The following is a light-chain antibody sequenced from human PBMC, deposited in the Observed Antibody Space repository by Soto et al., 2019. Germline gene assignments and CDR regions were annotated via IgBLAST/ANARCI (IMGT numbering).Light chain of an antibody. CDR2: DTT. J-gene: IGLJ1*01. Sequence: QAVVTQEPSLTVSPGGTVTLTCGSSTGAVTNGHYPYGFQQKPGQAPRTLIYDTTNRHSWTPARFSGSLLGGKAALTLSGAQPEDEPEYYCLLSYNGHYVFGNGTKVPVL. CDR1: TGAVTNGHY. V-gene: IGLV7-46*01. CDR3: LLSYNGHYV.